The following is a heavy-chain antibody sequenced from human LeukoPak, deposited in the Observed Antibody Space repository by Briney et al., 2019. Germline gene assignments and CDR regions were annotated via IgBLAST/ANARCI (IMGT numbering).Heavy chain of an antibody. J-gene: IGHJ4*02. CDR2: ISRTSNII. CDR1: GFIFSDHP. V-gene: IGHV3-48*01. D-gene: IGHD3-10*01. Sequence: GGSLRLSCAASGFIFSDHPMHWVRRIPGKGLEGVSYISRTSNIIYYADSVKGRFTISRDNARNSLYLQMNSLRVEDTGVYFCARDSFASYDYWGQGTPVTVSS. CDR3: ARDSFASYDY.